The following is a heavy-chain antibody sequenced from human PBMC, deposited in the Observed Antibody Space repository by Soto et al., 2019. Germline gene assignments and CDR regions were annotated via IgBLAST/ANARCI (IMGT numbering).Heavy chain of an antibody. D-gene: IGHD3-10*01. J-gene: IGHJ3*02. CDR2: IYYSGNS. V-gene: IGHV4-31*01. CDR3: ARCRRSSLVLGVITAATDAFDI. CDR1: GDSISSGSYY. Sequence: QVQLQESGPGLVKPSQTLSLTCTISGDSISSGSYYWSWIRQHPGKGLEWIGYIYYSGNSYYNPYLKSPATISVDTSKTEFSLKLSSVTAAATAVYYCARCRRSSLVLGVITAATDAFDIWCKGTMVTVSS.